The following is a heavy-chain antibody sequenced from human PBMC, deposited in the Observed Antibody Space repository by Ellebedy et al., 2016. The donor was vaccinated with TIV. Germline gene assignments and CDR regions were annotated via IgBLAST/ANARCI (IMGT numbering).Heavy chain of an antibody. J-gene: IGHJ6*02. CDR1: GFTFNSYA. D-gene: IGHD1-26*01. CDR2: IVGSGGSR. V-gene: IGHV3-23*01. Sequence: PGGSLRLSCAASGFTFNSYAMSWVRQAPGKGLEWVSGIVGSGGSRYADSVKGRFTISRDNSKSTLDLQMSSLRAEDTAVYYCAKDMVLGDGKWEIDVWGQGTTVTVSS. CDR3: AKDMVLGDGKWEIDV.